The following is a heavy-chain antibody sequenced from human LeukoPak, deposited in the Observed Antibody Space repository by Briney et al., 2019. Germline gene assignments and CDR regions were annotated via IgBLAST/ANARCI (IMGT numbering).Heavy chain of an antibody. J-gene: IGHJ4*02. CDR2: IKPDGSIQ. D-gene: IGHD3-22*01. CDR1: GVTFKNFW. CDR3: ATSYDSSGCD. Sequence: PGGSLRLSCSTSGVTFKNFWMAWVRQAPGKGLEWVANIKPDGSIQFYGDSVKGRFTISRDNAKNSLYLQMNNLRAEDTALYYCATSYDSSGCDWGQGTLVTVSS. V-gene: IGHV3-7*01.